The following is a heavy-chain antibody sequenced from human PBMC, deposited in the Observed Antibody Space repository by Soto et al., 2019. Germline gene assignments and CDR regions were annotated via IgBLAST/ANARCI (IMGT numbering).Heavy chain of an antibody. CDR3: AVVGADI. V-gene: IGHV3-30-3*01. J-gene: IGHJ4*02. Sequence: QVHLVESGGGVVQPGRSLRLSCAASGFSFTNYIMHWVRQAPGKGLEWVAAILYDGSKTYYADSVKGRFTISRDSSKHTLYLQMNSLSAEDTAVYYCAVVGADIWGQGTLVTVSS. D-gene: IGHD2-15*01. CDR2: ILYDGSKT. CDR1: GFSFTNYI.